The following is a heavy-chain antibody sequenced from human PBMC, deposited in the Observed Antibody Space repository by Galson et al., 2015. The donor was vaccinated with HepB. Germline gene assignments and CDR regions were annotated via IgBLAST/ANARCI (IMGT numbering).Heavy chain of an antibody. CDR3: ATQYSSSWYVYYYYGMDV. V-gene: IGHV4-38-2*01. D-gene: IGHD6-13*01. CDR1: GYSISSGYY. CDR2: IYHSGST. J-gene: IGHJ6*02. Sequence: LSLTCAVSGYSISSGYYWGWIRQPPGKGLEWIGSIYHSGSTYYNPSLKSRVTISVDTSKNQFSLKLSSVTAADTAVYYCATQYSSSWYVYYYYGMDVWGQGTTVTVSS.